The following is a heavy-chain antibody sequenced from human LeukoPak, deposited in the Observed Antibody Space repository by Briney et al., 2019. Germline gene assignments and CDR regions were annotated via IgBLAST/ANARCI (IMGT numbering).Heavy chain of an antibody. J-gene: IGHJ4*02. Sequence: SGGTLRLSCAASRFTFSSYGMSWVRQAPGKGLEGGSAISGSGGSTYYTDSVKGRFTICRDNSKNPLYLQMNSLRAEDTAVYYCAKETMVRGVVDYWGQGTPVTVSS. CDR2: ISGSGGST. D-gene: IGHD3-10*01. CDR1: RFTFSSYG. CDR3: AKETMVRGVVDY. V-gene: IGHV3-23*01.